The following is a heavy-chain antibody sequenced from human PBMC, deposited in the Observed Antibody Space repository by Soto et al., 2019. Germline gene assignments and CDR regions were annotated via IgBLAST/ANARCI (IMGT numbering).Heavy chain of an antibody. Sequence: EVQLLASGGGLVQPGGSLRLSCAASGFTFSMSAMTWVRQAPGKGLEWVSTTGLNGRTTYYADSVKGRFTASRDNSKNTLDLHMSSLRAEDTAVYYCATVHSTSRSFDYWGQGTLVTVSS. CDR3: ATVHSTSRSFDY. CDR1: GFTFSMSA. J-gene: IGHJ4*02. V-gene: IGHV3-23*01. CDR2: TGLNGRTT. D-gene: IGHD6-6*01.